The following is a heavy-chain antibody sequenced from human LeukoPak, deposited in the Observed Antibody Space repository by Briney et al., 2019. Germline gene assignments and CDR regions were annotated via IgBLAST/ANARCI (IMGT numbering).Heavy chain of an antibody. CDR1: GFTFSSYW. J-gene: IGHJ6*03. CDR3: ARETRNTAMVTVYYYMDV. Sequence: PGGSLRLSCAASGFTFSSYWMSWVRQAPGKGLEWVANIKQDGSEKYYVDSVKGRFTISRDNAKNSLYLQMNSLRAEDTAVYYCARETRNTAMVTVYYYMDVWGKGTTVTVSS. D-gene: IGHD5-18*01. CDR2: IKQDGSEK. V-gene: IGHV3-7*01.